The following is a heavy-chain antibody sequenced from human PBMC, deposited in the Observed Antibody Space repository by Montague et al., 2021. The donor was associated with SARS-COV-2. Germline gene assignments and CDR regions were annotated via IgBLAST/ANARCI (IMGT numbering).Heavy chain of an antibody. Sequence: SLRLSCGASVCTFSSYDMHLVRQATGKGLEWVSAIGTAGDTYYPCSVXGRFTISRENAKNSLYLQMNSLRTGDTAVYYCARGRIKAKWELISQLGFGTPIDAFDIWGQGTMVTVSS. D-gene: IGHD1-26*01. J-gene: IGHJ3*02. V-gene: IGHV3-13*04. CDR2: IGTAGDT. CDR1: VCTFSSYD. CDR3: ARGRIKAKWELISQLGFGTPIDAFDI.